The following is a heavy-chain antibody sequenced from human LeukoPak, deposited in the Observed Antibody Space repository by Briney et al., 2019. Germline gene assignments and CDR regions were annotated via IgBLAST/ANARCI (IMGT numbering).Heavy chain of an antibody. J-gene: IGHJ6*03. V-gene: IGHV3-66*01. Sequence: GGSLRLSCAASGFTFSSYSMNWVRQAPGKGLEWVSVIYSGGSTYYADSVKGRFTISRDNSKNTLYLQMNSLRAEDTAVYYCARDLLGYNYHYMDVWGKGTTVTVSS. D-gene: IGHD3-16*02. CDR1: GFTFSSYS. CDR3: ARDLLGYNYHYMDV. CDR2: IYSGGST.